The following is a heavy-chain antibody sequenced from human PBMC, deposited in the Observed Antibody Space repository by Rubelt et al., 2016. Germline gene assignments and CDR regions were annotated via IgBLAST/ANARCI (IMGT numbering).Heavy chain of an antibody. CDR1: GGSFSGYY. D-gene: IGHD2-21*01. Sequence: QVQLQQWGAGLLKPSETLSLTCAVYGGSFSGYYWSWIRQPPGKGLEWIGEIYHSGSTNYNPSLKGRVPKSLDKSKNQFSLRLRAVTAADTAVYYCARTCGSDHYYYYYGMDVWGQGTTVTVSS. CDR3: ARTCGSDHYYYYYGMDV. CDR2: IYHSGST. J-gene: IGHJ6*02. V-gene: IGHV4-34*01.